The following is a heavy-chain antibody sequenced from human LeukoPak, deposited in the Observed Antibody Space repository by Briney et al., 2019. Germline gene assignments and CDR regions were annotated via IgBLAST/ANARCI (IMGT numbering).Heavy chain of an antibody. Sequence: SETLSLTCTVSAGSIRNYYWSWIRQPPGQGLEXXXXXXXSGSTDYNPSLQSRVTISVDIPKKHFSLKLTSVTAADTAVYYCARGPLGFCTTSGCSTDAFDIWGQGTMVTVSS. CDR3: ARGPLGFCTTSGCSTDAFDI. CDR2: XXXSGST. CDR1: AGSIRNYY. J-gene: IGHJ3*02. V-gene: IGHV4-59*01. D-gene: IGHD2-2*02.